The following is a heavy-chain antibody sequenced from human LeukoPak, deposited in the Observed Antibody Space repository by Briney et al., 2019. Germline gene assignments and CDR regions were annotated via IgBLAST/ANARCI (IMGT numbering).Heavy chain of an antibody. V-gene: IGHV1-8*01. D-gene: IGHD2-2*01. Sequence: ASVKVSCKASGYTFTSYDINWVRHATGQGLEWMGWMNPNSGNTGYAQKFQGRVTMTRNTSISTAYMELSSLRSEDTAVYYCARDKVVVPDSNSYYYYGMDVWGQGTTVTVSS. J-gene: IGHJ6*02. CDR3: ARDKVVVPDSNSYYYYGMDV. CDR2: MNPNSGNT. CDR1: GYTFTSYD.